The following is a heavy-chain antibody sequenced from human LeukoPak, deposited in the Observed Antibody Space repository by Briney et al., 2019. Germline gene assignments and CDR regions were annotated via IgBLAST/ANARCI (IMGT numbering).Heavy chain of an antibody. CDR1: GYSFTSYW. CDR3: ARLRDCSSTSCYVRWFDP. J-gene: IGHJ5*02. V-gene: IGHV5-51*01. Sequence: PGESLKISCKGSGYSFTSYWIGWVRQMPGKGLEWMGIIYPGDSDTRYSPSFQGQVTISADKSISTAYLQWSSLKASDTAMYYCARLRDCSSTSCYVRWFDPWGQGTLVTVSS. D-gene: IGHD2-2*01. CDR2: IYPGDSDT.